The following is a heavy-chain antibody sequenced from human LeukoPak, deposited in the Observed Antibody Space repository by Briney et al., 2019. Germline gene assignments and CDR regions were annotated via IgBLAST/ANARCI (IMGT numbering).Heavy chain of an antibody. CDR1: EFTFSSHW. J-gene: IGHJ5*02. Sequence: PGGSRRLSCAASEFTFSSHWMTWVRQAQGKGLEWVANMNEDGSVKNYVVSVKGRFTISRDNAKNSLYLQMDSLRAEDTAVYYCTVDGGYNRFDPWGQGTLVTVPS. V-gene: IGHV3-7*04. CDR3: TVDGGYNRFDP. D-gene: IGHD3-16*01. CDR2: MNEDGSVK.